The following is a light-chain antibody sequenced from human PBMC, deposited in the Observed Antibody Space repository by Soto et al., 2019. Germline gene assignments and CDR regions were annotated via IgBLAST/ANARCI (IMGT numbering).Light chain of an antibody. Sequence: IVLTQSPATISLSPGERATLSCRASQSVSSYLAWYQQKPGQAPRLLIYGASSRATGFPDRFSGSGSGTDFTLTISRLEPEDFAMYYCQQYGSAPITFGQGTRLEIK. V-gene: IGKV3-20*01. J-gene: IGKJ5*01. CDR2: GAS. CDR3: QQYGSAPIT. CDR1: QSVSSY.